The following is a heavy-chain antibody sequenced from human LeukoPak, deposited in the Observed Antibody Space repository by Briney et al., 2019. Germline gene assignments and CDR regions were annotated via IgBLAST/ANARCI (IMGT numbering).Heavy chain of an antibody. V-gene: IGHV3-30*02. Sequence: GGSLRLSCAASGFTFSNYGMHWVRQAPDKGLEWVAFIWNDGSNKYYADSVKGRFTISRDNSKNTLYLQVNSLRAEDTAVYYCAKYSRFFAFDIWGQGTMVTVSS. CDR2: IWNDGSNK. CDR1: GFTFSNYG. J-gene: IGHJ3*02. D-gene: IGHD6-13*01. CDR3: AKYSRFFAFDI.